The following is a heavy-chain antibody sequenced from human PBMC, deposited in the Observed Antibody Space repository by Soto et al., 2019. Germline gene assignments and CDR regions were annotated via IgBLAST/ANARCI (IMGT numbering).Heavy chain of an antibody. V-gene: IGHV4-4*07. D-gene: IGHD3-22*01. CDR1: GGSISSYY. Sequence: QVQMQESGPGLVKPSETLSLTCTVSGGSISSYYWSWIRQPAGKGLEWIGSIYTSGSTNNNTSLKSRVSMSVVTSKNQYYLKLSSVPAAATAVYYCARDLDHYYDSSGYPPWIVSGRDVWGQGTKVTVSS. CDR3: ARDLDHYYDSSGYPPWIVSGRDV. J-gene: IGHJ6*02. CDR2: IYTSGST.